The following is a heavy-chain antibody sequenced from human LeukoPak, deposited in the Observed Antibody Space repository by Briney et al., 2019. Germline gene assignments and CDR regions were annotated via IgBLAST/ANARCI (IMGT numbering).Heavy chain of an antibody. CDR3: AKREKGTTGRFFDY. Sequence: GGSLRLSCAASGFTFTNYAMTWVRQAPGKGLEWVSGISEGVGNTYYADSVKGRFTIFRDHSKNTLYLQMNSLRAEDTALYYCAKREKGTTGRFFDYWGQGTLVTVSS. V-gene: IGHV3-23*01. CDR2: ISEGVGNT. CDR1: GFTFTNYA. J-gene: IGHJ4*02. D-gene: IGHD4-17*01.